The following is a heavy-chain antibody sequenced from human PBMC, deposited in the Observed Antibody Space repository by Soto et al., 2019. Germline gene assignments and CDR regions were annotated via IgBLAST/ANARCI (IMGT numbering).Heavy chain of an antibody. CDR2: IYHSGST. D-gene: IGHD5-18*01. CDR1: GGSISSSNW. Sequence: SETLSLTCAVSGGSISSSNWWSWVRQPPGKGLEWIGEIYHSGSTNYNPSLKSRVTISVDKSKNQFSLKLSSVTAADTAVYYCARASGYSYGYFDYWGQGTRVTVSS. V-gene: IGHV4-4*02. J-gene: IGHJ4*02. CDR3: ARASGYSYGYFDY.